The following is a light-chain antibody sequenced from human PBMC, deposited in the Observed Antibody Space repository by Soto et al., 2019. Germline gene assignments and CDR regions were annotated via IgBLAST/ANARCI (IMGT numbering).Light chain of an antibody. J-gene: IGKJ1*01. V-gene: IGKV1-13*02. CDR1: QGISSA. CDR3: QQSYSNPPT. CDR2: DAS. Sequence: IQLTQSPSSLSASVGDRVTITCRASQGISSALAWYQQKQGKAPKLLIYDASSLESGVPSRFRGNGSGTDCTLTLSSLQPEDFETYYCQQSYSNPPTFGQGTKVDIK.